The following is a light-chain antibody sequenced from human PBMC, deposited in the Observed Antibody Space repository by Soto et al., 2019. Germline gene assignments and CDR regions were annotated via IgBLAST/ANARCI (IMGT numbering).Light chain of an antibody. J-gene: IGKJ1*01. V-gene: IGKV3-20*01. Sequence: VLTQSPGTLSLSPGDSATLSCRDSQSVSSSYLAWYQQKTGQAPRLLIYGESSRATGIPDRLSGSGSGTDLYLTISRLEPEDFAVYYCEKYGSSPRTCGQGTKVDIK. CDR2: GES. CDR1: QSVSSSY. CDR3: EKYGSSPRT.